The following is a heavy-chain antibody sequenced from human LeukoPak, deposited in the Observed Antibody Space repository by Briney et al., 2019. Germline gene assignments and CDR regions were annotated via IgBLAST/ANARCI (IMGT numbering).Heavy chain of an antibody. CDR1: GFTFKLYW. J-gene: IGHJ4*02. V-gene: IGHV3-74*01. Sequence: GGSLRLSCAASGFTFKLYWMHWVRQVPGKRPVWVSRINDDGSDTIYADSVRGRFTISRDDAKNTVYLQMNNLRAEDTAVYYCARDSCGGDCYGLFDFWGQGTLVTVSS. CDR3: ARDSCGGDCYGLFDF. CDR2: INDDGSDT. D-gene: IGHD2-21*02.